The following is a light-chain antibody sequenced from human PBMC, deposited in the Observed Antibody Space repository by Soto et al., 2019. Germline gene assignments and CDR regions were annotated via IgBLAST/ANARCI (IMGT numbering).Light chain of an antibody. J-gene: IGKJ2*01. Sequence: EIVLTQSPGTLSLSPGETATLSCRASQTVSSSYLAWYQQKPGQAPRLLIHGSSSRATGIPDRFSGSESGTDFILTISRLEPEDFAVYYCQQYGSSPSTFGQGTNLEI. CDR1: QTVSSSY. V-gene: IGKV3-20*01. CDR3: QQYGSSPST. CDR2: GSS.